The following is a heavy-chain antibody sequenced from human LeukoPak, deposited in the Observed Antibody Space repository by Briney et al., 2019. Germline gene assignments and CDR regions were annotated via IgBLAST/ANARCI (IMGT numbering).Heavy chain of an antibody. Sequence: SETLSLTCTVSGGSISSSSYYWGWIRQPPGKGLEWIGSIYYSGSTYYNPSLKSRVTISVDTSKNQFSLKLSSVTAADTAVYYCARDFPDSGYDWGIDYWGQGTLVTVSS. CDR3: ARDFPDSGYDWGIDY. D-gene: IGHD5-12*01. J-gene: IGHJ4*02. CDR2: IYYSGST. CDR1: GGSISSSSYY. V-gene: IGHV4-39*07.